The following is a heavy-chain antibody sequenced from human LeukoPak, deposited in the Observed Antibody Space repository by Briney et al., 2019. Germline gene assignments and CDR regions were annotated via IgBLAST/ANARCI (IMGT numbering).Heavy chain of an antibody. J-gene: IGHJ4*02. Sequence: GGSLRLSCAASGLTVSSSYMSWVRQAPGKGLVWVSRINSDGSSTSYADSVKGRFTISRDNAKNTLYLQMNSLRAGDTAVYYCARDTDTVTTILDYWGQGTLVTVSS. D-gene: IGHD4-17*01. CDR3: ARDTDTVTTILDY. CDR1: GLTVSSSY. CDR2: INSDGSST. V-gene: IGHV3-74*01.